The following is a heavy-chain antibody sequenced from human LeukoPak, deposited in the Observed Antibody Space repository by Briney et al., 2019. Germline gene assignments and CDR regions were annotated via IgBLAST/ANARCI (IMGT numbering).Heavy chain of an antibody. D-gene: IGHD2-21*02. CDR1: GYTFTGYY. V-gene: IGHV1-2*02. CDR3: AREWDIYYCGGDCYTEEYFQH. Sequence: ASVKVSCKASGYTFTGYYMHWVRQAPGQGLEWMGWINPNSGGTNYAQKLQGRVTMTTDTSTSTAYMELRSLRSDDTAVYYCAREWDIYYCGGDCYTEEYFQHWGQGTLVTVSS. CDR2: INPNSGGT. J-gene: IGHJ1*01.